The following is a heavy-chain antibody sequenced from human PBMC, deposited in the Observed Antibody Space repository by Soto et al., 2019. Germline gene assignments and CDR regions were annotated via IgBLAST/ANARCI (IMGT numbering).Heavy chain of an antibody. CDR1: GYTFTRSG. J-gene: IGHJ6*02. CDR3: AREGVAPYYYYGMDV. D-gene: IGHD5-12*01. CDR2: ISTYNGDT. Sequence: ASVTVCCKASGYTFTRSGSSWVRQAPGQGLEWMGWISTYNGDTNYAQTFQGRVTMTTDTSTSTVHMEVRSLRSDDTAVYYCAREGVAPYYYYGMDVRGQGTPVTVSS. V-gene: IGHV1-18*01.